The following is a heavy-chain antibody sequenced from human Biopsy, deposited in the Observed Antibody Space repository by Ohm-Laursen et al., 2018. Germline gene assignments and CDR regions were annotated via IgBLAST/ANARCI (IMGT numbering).Heavy chain of an antibody. CDR1: GYTFTSYY. J-gene: IGHJ4*02. CDR3: ARRDSLDY. Sequence: SSVKVSCKVSGYTFTSYYMHWVRQAPGQGLEWMGVMTPIPTYAQKFQGRLTLTRDTSTSTVYMELSSLRSEDTAIYYCARRDSLDYWGQGTLVTASS. V-gene: IGHV1-46*01. CDR2: MTPIP.